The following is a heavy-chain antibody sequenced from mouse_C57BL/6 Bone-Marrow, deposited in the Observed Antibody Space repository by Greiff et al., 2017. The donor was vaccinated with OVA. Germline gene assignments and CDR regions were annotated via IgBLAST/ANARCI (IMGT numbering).Heavy chain of an antibody. J-gene: IGHJ1*03. D-gene: IGHD2-4*01. CDR3: ARGAMITRWYFDV. Sequence: EVKLVESGAELVRPGSSVKMSCKTSGYTFTSYGINWVKQRPGQGLEWIGYIYIGNGYTEYNEKFKGKATLTSDTSSSTAYMQLSSLTSEDSAIYFCARGAMITRWYFDVWGTGTTVTVSS. CDR1: GYTFTSYG. V-gene: IGHV1-58*01. CDR2: IYIGNGYT.